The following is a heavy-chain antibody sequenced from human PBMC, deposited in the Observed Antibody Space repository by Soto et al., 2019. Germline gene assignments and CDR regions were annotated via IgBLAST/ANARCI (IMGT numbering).Heavy chain of an antibody. J-gene: IGHJ4*02. D-gene: IGHD3-3*01. Sequence: PSETLSLTCTVSGGSIRSSSHYWGWIRQPPGKGLEWIGSTYYSGSTYYNPSLKSRVTISVDTSKSQFSLKLSSVTAADTAVYYCARRDYDDKRFDYWGQGTLVTVSS. CDR3: ARRDYDDKRFDY. V-gene: IGHV4-39*01. CDR1: GGSIRSSSHY. CDR2: TYYSGST.